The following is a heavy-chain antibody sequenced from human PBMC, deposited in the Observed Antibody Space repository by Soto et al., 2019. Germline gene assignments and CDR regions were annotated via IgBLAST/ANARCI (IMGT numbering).Heavy chain of an antibody. CDR2: ISGSGGDT. Sequence: EVQLLESGGGLEQPGGSLRLSCEASGFTFSTYAMNWVRQAPGKGLEWVSGISGSGGDTYYTDSVKGRFTISRDNSKNTLYLQMNSLRAEDTAVYYCAKGHYFGSGTYLDYWGQGTLVTVSS. J-gene: IGHJ4*02. CDR3: AKGHYFGSGTYLDY. V-gene: IGHV3-23*01. CDR1: GFTFSTYA. D-gene: IGHD3-10*01.